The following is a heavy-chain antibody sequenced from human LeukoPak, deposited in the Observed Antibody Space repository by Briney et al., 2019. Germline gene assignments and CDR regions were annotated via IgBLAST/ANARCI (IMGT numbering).Heavy chain of an antibody. V-gene: IGHV1-69*06. Sequence: SVKVSCKASGYTFTSYAMNWVRQAPGQGLEWMGGIIPIFGTANYAQKFQGRVTITADKSTSTAYMELSSLRSEDTAVYYCARGDYYDSSGYYDAFDIWGQGTMVTVSS. CDR1: GYTFTSYA. CDR3: ARGDYYDSSGYYDAFDI. J-gene: IGHJ3*02. D-gene: IGHD3-22*01. CDR2: IIPIFGTA.